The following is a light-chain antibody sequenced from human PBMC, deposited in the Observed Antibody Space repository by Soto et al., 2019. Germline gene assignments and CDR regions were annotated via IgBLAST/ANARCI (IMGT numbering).Light chain of an antibody. CDR2: GAS. CDR1: QSVSSN. Sequence: EIVMTQSPATLSVSPGERATLSCRASQSVSSNLAWYQQKPGQAPRLLIYGASTRATGIPARFSGSGSGTEFSITISSLQSEDFAVHYCQQYTNWPPETFGQGTKVEIK. V-gene: IGKV3-15*01. CDR3: QQYTNWPPET. J-gene: IGKJ1*01.